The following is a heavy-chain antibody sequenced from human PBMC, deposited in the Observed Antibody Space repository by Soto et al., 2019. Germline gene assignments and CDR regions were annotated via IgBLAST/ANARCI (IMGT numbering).Heavy chain of an antibody. D-gene: IGHD2-15*01. V-gene: IGHV3-66*01. Sequence: EVPLVESGGGLVQPGGSLRLSFAASGFTVSSNYMNWVRQAPGKGLEWVSVIYSGVSTYYADSVKGRFTISRDNSKNTLYLQMNTLRAEDTAVYYCARGWWAHFDYWGQGTLVTVSS. CDR1: GFTVSSNY. CDR3: ARGWWAHFDY. CDR2: IYSGVST. J-gene: IGHJ4*02.